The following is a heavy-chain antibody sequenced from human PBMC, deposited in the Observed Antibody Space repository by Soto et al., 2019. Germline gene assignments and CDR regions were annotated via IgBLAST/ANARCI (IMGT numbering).Heavy chain of an antibody. CDR3: ARDRPTRYCSGGSCYYYYGMDV. CDR1: GYTFTSYG. D-gene: IGHD2-15*01. J-gene: IGHJ6*02. V-gene: IGHV1-18*01. CDR2: ISAYNGNT. Sequence: ASVKVSCKASGYTFTSYGISWVRQAPGQGLEWMGWISAYNGNTNYAQKLQGRVTMTTDTSTSTAYMELRSLRSDDTAVYYCARDRPTRYCSGGSCYYYYGMDVWGQGTTVTVSS.